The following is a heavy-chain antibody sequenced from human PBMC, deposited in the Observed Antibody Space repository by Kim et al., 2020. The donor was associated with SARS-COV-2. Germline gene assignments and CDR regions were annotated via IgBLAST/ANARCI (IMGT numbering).Heavy chain of an antibody. CDR1: GFTFSGSA. J-gene: IGHJ3*02. D-gene: IGHD1-1*01. CDR3: TSVPGTTLAFWDAVDI. V-gene: IGHV3-73*01. Sequence: GGSLRLSCAASGFTFSGSAIHWVRQASGKGLEWVGRIRSKAYSYATTYPTSVKGRFTISRDDSKNTAYLQMNSLKTEDTAVYYCTSVPGTTLAFWDAVDIWGQGTMVTVSS. CDR2: IRSKAYSYAT.